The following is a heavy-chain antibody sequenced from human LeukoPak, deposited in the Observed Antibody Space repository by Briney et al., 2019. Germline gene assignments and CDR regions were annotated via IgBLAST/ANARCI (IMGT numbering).Heavy chain of an antibody. CDR3: ARDEHDYGDYGTFDY. V-gene: IGHV4-4*07. Sequence: PSKTLSLTCTVSGGSISSYYWSWIRQPAGKGLGWIGRLYTSGDTNYNPSLKSRLTMSLDTSKNQFSLKLSSVTAADTAVYYCARDEHDYGDYGTFDYWGQGTLVTVSS. D-gene: IGHD4-17*01. CDR1: GGSISSYY. J-gene: IGHJ4*02. CDR2: LYTSGDT.